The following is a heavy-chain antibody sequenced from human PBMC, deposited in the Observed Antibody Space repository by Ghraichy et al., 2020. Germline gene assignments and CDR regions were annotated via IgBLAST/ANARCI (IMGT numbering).Heavy chain of an antibody. Sequence: ASVKVSCKASGYTFTGYYMHWVRQAPGQGLEWMGWINPNSGGTNYAQKFQGRVTMTRDTSISTAYMEPSRLRSDDTAVYYCARSPYCSSTSCYSYDYWGQGTLVTVSS. V-gene: IGHV1-2*02. CDR1: GYTFTGYY. D-gene: IGHD2-2*01. CDR2: INPNSGGT. CDR3: ARSPYCSSTSCYSYDY. J-gene: IGHJ4*02.